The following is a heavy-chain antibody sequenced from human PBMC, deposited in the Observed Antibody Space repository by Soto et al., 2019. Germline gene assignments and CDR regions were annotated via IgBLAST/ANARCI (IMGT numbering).Heavy chain of an antibody. CDR3: ARDLSMTYYDFWSGYSAFFDY. V-gene: IGHV3-21*01. CDR2: ISSSSSYI. D-gene: IGHD3-3*01. CDR1: GFTFSSYS. Sequence: NPGGSLRLSCAASGFTFSSYSMNWVRQAPGKGLEWVSSISSSSSYIYYADSVKGRFTISRDNAKNSLYLQMNSLRAEDTAVYYCARDLSMTYYDFWSGYSAFFDYWGQGTLVTVSS. J-gene: IGHJ4*02.